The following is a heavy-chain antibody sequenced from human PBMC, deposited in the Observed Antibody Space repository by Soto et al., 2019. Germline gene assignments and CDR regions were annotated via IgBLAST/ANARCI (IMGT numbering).Heavy chain of an antibody. CDR1: GFTFSSYA. D-gene: IGHD4-17*01. Sequence: GSLRLSCAASGFTFSSYAMSWVRQAPGKGLEWVSAISGSGGSTYYADSVKGRFTISRDNSKNTLYLQMNSLRAEDTAVYYCATIRAYGDYGVWFDPWGQGTLVTVSS. J-gene: IGHJ5*02. CDR2: ISGSGGST. V-gene: IGHV3-23*01. CDR3: ATIRAYGDYGVWFDP.